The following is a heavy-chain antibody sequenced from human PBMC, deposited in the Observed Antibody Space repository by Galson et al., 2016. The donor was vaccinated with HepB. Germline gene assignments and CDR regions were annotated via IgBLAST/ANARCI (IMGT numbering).Heavy chain of an antibody. CDR3: ATWGGSGYDWARLDY. D-gene: IGHD5-12*01. CDR1: GFTFSSYG. J-gene: IGHJ4*02. V-gene: IGHV3-30*03. Sequence: SLRLSCAASGFTFSSYGMHWVRQAPGKGLEWVAVISSDGSNKYYADSVKGRFTISRDNSKNTLYLQMNSLRAEDTAVYYCATWGGSGYDWARLDYWGQGTLVTVSS. CDR2: ISSDGSNK.